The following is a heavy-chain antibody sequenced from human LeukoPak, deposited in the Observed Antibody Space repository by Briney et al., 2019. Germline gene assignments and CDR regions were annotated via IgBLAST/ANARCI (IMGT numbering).Heavy chain of an antibody. CDR3: ARVPPAMTTVVMGRHLGSYYMDV. Sequence: ASVKVSCKASGYTFTSYDINWVRQATGQGLEWMGCMNPNSGNTGYAQKFQGRVTITRNTSISTAYMELSSLRSEDTAVYYCARVPPAMTTVVMGRHLGSYYMDVWGKGTTVTVSS. D-gene: IGHD4-23*01. V-gene: IGHV1-8*01. J-gene: IGHJ6*03. CDR2: MNPNSGNT. CDR1: GYTFTSYD.